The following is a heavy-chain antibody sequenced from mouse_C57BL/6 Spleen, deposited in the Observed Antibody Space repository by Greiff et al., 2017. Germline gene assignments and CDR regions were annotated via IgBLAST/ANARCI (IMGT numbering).Heavy chain of an antibody. CDR2: IYPGDGDT. D-gene: IGHD2-1*01. Sequence: QVQLQQSGPELEKPGASVKISCKASGYAFSSSWMNWVKQRPGKGLEWIGRIYPGDGDTNYNGKFKGKATLTADKSSSTAYMQLSSLTSEDSAVYFCARDGNYGGVFDYWGQGTTLTVSS. CDR1: GYAFSSSW. V-gene: IGHV1-82*01. J-gene: IGHJ2*01. CDR3: ARDGNYGGVFDY.